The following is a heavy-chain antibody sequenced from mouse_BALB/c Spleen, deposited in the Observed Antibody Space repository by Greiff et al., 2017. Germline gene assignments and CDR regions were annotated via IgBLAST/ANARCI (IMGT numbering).Heavy chain of an antibody. Sequence: VKLMESGAELVRPGTSVKVSCKASGYAFTNYLIEWVKQRPGQGLEWIGVINPGSGGTNYNEKFKGKATLTADKSSSTAYMQLSSLTSDDSAVYFCIFSTATNYAMDYWGQGTSVTVSS. J-gene: IGHJ4*01. CDR3: IFSTATNYAMDY. D-gene: IGHD1-2*01. V-gene: IGHV1-54*01. CDR2: INPGSGGT. CDR1: GYAFTNYL.